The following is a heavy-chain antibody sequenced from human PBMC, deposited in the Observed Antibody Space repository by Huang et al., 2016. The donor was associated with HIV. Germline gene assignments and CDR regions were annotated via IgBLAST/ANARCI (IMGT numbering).Heavy chain of an antibody. CDR2: MSEAGSVI. Sequence: EEQLVESGGGLVQPGGSVRLSCAAFGFSFSSCNMNGVRQAPGKGLVWLSQMSEAGSVITYADSVKGRFTVARDNAKSSLYLQMDSLRAEDTAVYYCARGYSSSWLYNWGQGTLVTVSS. J-gene: IGHJ4*02. CDR3: ARGYSSSWLYN. D-gene: IGHD6-13*01. CDR1: GFSFSSCN. V-gene: IGHV3-48*01.